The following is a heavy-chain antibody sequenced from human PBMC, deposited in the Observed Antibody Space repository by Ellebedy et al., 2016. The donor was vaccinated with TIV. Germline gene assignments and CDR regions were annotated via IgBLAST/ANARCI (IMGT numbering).Heavy chain of an antibody. CDR1: GYSFTSYW. Sequence: PGGSLRLSCKGSGYSFTSYWIGWVRQMPGKGLEWMGIIYPGDSDTRYSPSFQGQVTISADKSISTAYLQWSSLKASDTAMYYCASTFLSCGGDCYSNWYFDLWGRGTLVTVSS. D-gene: IGHD2-21*02. V-gene: IGHV5-51*01. CDR3: ASTFLSCGGDCYSNWYFDL. J-gene: IGHJ2*01. CDR2: IYPGDSDT.